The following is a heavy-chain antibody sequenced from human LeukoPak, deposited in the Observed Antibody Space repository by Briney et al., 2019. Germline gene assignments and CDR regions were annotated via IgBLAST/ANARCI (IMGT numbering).Heavy chain of an antibody. Sequence: ASVKVPCKASGYTFTSYGISWVRQAPGQGLEWMGWISAYNSNTNYARKFQGRVTMTTDTSTRTAYMELRSLRSDGTAVYYCARDCGGDCYLDYWGQGTLVTVSS. CDR2: ISAYNSNT. J-gene: IGHJ4*02. D-gene: IGHD2-21*01. CDR1: GYTFTSYG. V-gene: IGHV1-18*01. CDR3: ARDCGGDCYLDY.